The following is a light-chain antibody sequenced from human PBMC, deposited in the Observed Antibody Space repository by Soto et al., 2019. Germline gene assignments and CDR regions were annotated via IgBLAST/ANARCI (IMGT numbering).Light chain of an antibody. Sequence: QSALTQPASVSGSPGQSITISCTGTSSDVGSYNLVSWYQQHPGKAPKLMIYEGSKRPSGVSNRFSGSKSGNTASLTISGLQAEDEAAYYCCSYAGSVVFGGGTKLTV. CDR3: CSYAGSVV. V-gene: IGLV2-23*01. J-gene: IGLJ2*01. CDR1: SSDVGSYNL. CDR2: EGS.